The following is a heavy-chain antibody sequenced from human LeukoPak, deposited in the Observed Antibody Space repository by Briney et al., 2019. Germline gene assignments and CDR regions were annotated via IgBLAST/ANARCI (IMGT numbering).Heavy chain of an antibody. CDR1: GGSISSYY. D-gene: IGHD3-10*01. CDR3: ARVPPGSWVSYFDY. V-gene: IGHV4-59*08. CDR2: IYYSGST. J-gene: IGHJ4*02. Sequence: PSETLSLTCTVSGGSISSYYWSWIRQPPGKGLEWIGYIYYSGSTNYNPSLKSRVTISVDTSKNQFSLKLSSVTAADTAVYYCARVPPGSWVSYFDYWGQGTLVTVSS.